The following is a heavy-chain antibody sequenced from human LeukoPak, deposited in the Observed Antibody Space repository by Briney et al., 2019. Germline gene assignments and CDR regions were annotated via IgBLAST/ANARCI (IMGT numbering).Heavy chain of an antibody. V-gene: IGHV4-34*01. CDR3: ARGAPINYYDSSGYYRDY. D-gene: IGHD3-22*01. Sequence: SETLSLTCAVYGGSFSAYYWSWIRQPPGKGLEWIGEINHSGSTNYNPSLKSRVTISVDTSKNQFSLKLSSVTAADTAVYYCARGAPINYYDSSGYYRDYWGQGTLVTVSS. J-gene: IGHJ4*02. CDR1: GGSFSAYY. CDR2: INHSGST.